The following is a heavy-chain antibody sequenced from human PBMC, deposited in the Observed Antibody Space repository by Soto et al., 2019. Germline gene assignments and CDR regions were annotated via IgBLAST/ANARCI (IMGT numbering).Heavy chain of an antibody. J-gene: IGHJ4*02. V-gene: IGHV3-48*03. Sequence: GGSLRLSCAASGFTLSSYEMNWVRQTPGKGLEWVSYISHTGRNKYYADSVKGRLIISRDNAKNSIYLQMNSLRAEDTAVYYCAREGSGDYFDYWGQGTLVTVSS. CDR1: GFTLSSYE. CDR2: ISHTGRNK. CDR3: AREGSGDYFDY. D-gene: IGHD4-17*01.